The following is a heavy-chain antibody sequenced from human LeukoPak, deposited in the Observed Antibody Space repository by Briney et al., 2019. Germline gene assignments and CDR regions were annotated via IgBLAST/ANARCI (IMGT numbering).Heavy chain of an antibody. V-gene: IGHV4-4*07. CDR3: ARDLRIVGVVIPPGAAFDI. Sequence: PSETLSLACTVSGGSISSYYWRWIRQPAGKGLEWIGRIYTSGSTNYNPSLKRRVTMSVDTSKNQFSLKLSFVTAADTAVYYCARDLRIVGVVIPPGAAFDIWGQGTMVTVSS. D-gene: IGHD3-3*01. J-gene: IGHJ3*02. CDR2: IYTSGST. CDR1: GGSISSYY.